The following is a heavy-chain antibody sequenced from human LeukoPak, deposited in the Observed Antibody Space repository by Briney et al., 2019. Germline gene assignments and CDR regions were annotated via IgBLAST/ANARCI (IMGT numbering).Heavy chain of an antibody. D-gene: IGHD2-15*01. Sequence: PSETLSLTCTVSGDSLTNSYWAWIRQSPGKGLEWIGHTYHSGSSAYHPSLTSRVSMLVDTSTNQLFLNLTSVTAADTAVYYCARRVVAAHNWFDPWGQGTLVTVSS. V-gene: IGHV4-59*01. CDR3: ARRVVAAHNWFDP. J-gene: IGHJ5*02. CDR1: GDSLTNSY. CDR2: TYHSGSS.